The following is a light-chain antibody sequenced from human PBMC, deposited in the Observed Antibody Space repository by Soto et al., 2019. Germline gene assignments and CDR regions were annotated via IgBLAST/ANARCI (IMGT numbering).Light chain of an antibody. CDR1: QSISSW. CDR2: KAS. Sequence: DIPMTQSPSTLSASVGDRVTITCRASQSISSWLAWYQQKPGEAPTVLIYKASSLESGVPSRFSGSGSGTDFTLTISSLQPDDFAAYYCQQYNSFPLTFGGGTKVEV. J-gene: IGKJ4*01. CDR3: QQYNSFPLT. V-gene: IGKV1-5*03.